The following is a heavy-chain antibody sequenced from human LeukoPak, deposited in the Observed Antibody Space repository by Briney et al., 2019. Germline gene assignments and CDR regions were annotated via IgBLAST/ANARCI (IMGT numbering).Heavy chain of an antibody. J-gene: IGHJ4*02. CDR3: ARRYTGHGILDN. D-gene: IGHD1-26*01. CDR2: FSDSSSYT. Sequence: GGSQRLSCAASGFIFSDYYMSWIRQAPGKVLEWVSYFSDSSSYTYYADSEKGRFTISRDNSKNSLYIQMNSLRAEDTAVYYCARRYTGHGILDNWGQGTLVTVSS. V-gene: IGHV3-11*03. CDR1: GFIFSDYY.